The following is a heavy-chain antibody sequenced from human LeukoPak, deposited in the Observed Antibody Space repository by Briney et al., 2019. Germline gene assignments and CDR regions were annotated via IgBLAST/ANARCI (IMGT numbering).Heavy chain of an antibody. V-gene: IGHV3-9*01. J-gene: IGHJ4*02. D-gene: IGHD3-10*01. Sequence: GGSLRLSCAASGFTFDDYAIHWVRQAPGKGLEWVSGISWNSGSIGYADSVKGRFTISRDNAKNSLYLQMNSLRAEDTALYYCTKDYYYGSGSLTPSFDYWGQGTLVTVSS. CDR2: ISWNSGSI. CDR3: TKDYYYGSGSLTPSFDY. CDR1: GFTFDDYA.